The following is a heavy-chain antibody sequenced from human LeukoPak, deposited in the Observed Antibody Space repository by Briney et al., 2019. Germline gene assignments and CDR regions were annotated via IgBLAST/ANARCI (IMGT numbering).Heavy chain of an antibody. CDR2: IKQDGIQK. CDR3: ARSSYGSFVY. D-gene: IGHD5-18*01. CDR1: GFTFSSYW. V-gene: IGHV3-7*01. J-gene: IGHJ4*02. Sequence: GGSLRLSCVTSGFTFSSYWMSWVRQAPGKGLEWVANIKQDGIQKYYMDSVKGRFTISRDNAKNSLYLQMNSLRAEDTAVYYCARSSYGSFVYWGQGTLVTVSS.